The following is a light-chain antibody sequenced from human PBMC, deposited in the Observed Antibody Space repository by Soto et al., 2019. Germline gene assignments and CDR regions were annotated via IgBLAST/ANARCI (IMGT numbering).Light chain of an antibody. CDR3: QQYKSYPVT. CDR2: HAS. J-gene: IGKJ5*01. CDR1: QDISNH. V-gene: IGKV1-16*01. Sequence: DIQMTQSPSSLSASVGDRVTITCRASQDISNHLVWFQQKPGKAPKSLISHASNLQSGVPSRFSGSVSGTFYTLTISSLQPEDFAIYYCQQYKSYPVTFGQGTRLEIK.